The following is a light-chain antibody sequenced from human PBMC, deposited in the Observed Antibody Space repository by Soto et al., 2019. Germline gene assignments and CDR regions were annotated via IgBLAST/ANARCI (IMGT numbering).Light chain of an antibody. CDR1: QRVSNDY. Sequence: IVLTQSPGTLSLSPGERATVSCRSSQRVSNDYLAWYQQKPGQAPRLLIYGASNRDTGIPDRFSGSGSGTDFTLTISRLEPEDFAVYYCQQYNNWWTFGQGTKVDIK. J-gene: IGKJ1*01. CDR2: GAS. CDR3: QQYNNWWT. V-gene: IGKV3-20*01.